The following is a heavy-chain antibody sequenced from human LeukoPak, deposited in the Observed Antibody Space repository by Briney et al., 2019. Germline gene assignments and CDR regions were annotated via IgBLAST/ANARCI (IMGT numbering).Heavy chain of an antibody. Sequence: SCAASGGTFSSYAISWVRQAPGQGLKWMGGIIPIFGTANYAQKFQGRVTITTDESTSTAYMELSSLRSEDTAVYYCARGSALAYCGGDCYHYMDVWGKGTTVTVSS. CDR1: GGTFSSYA. J-gene: IGHJ6*03. V-gene: IGHV1-69*05. D-gene: IGHD2-21*01. CDR3: ARGSALAYCGGDCYHYMDV. CDR2: IIPIFGTA.